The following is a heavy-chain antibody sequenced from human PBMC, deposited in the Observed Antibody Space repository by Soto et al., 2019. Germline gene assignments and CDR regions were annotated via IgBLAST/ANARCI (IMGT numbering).Heavy chain of an antibody. D-gene: IGHD6-13*01. CDR3: AKDQAAAGTISRYFQN. J-gene: IGHJ1*01. V-gene: IGHV3-23*01. CDR2: ISGGGGTA. CDR1: GFTFSTYA. Sequence: EVQLLESGGGLVQPEGSLRLSCAASGFTFSTYAMSWVRQAPGKGLEWVSGISGGGGTAYYADSVKGRFTISRDNSKNTLYLQVNSLRAEXTXVYYXAKDQAAAGTISRYFQNWGQGTLVTVSS.